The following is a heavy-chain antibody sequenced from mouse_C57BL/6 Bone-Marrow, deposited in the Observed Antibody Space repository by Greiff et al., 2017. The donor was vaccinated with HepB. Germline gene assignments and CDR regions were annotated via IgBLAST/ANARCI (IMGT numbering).Heavy chain of an antibody. V-gene: IGHV1-26*01. J-gene: IGHJ3*01. CDR2: IIPYNGCT. Sequence: VPLPPSGPEPVKPGASVKTFFQASGFTFPDLFVNWVKQSPGKSLEWIGDIIPYNGCTSYNQKFKGKATLTVDKSSTTAYMELRSLTSEDSAVYYCAFSYYSNSAWFAYWGQGTLVTVSA. CDR3: AFSYYSNSAWFAY. D-gene: IGHD2-5*01. CDR1: GFTFPDLF.